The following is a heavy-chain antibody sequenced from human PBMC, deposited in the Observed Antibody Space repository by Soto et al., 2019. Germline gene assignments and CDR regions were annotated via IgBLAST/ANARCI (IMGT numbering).Heavy chain of an antibody. D-gene: IGHD3-9*01. CDR2: ISYDGSNK. Sequence: PGGSLRLSCAASGFTFSSYGMHWVRQAPGKGLEWVAVISYDGSNKYYADSVKGRFTISRDNSKNTLYLQMNSLRAEDTAVYYCAKEEGVSYDILTGYPYGMDVWGQGTTVTVSS. J-gene: IGHJ6*02. CDR1: GFTFSSYG. CDR3: AKEEGVSYDILTGYPYGMDV. V-gene: IGHV3-30*18.